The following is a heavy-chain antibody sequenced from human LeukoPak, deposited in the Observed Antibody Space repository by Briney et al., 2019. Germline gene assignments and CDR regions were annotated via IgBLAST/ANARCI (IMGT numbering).Heavy chain of an antibody. CDR1: GGSISSYY. CDR2: IYYSGST. CDR3: ARGNYGGNSVDYHYMDV. V-gene: IGHV4-59*01. D-gene: IGHD4-23*01. Sequence: SETLSLTCTVSGGSISSYYWSWIRQPPGKGLEWIGYIYYSGSTNYNPSLKSRVTISVDTSKNQFSLKLSSVTAADTAVYYCARGNYGGNSVDYHYMDVWGKGTTVTVSS. J-gene: IGHJ6*03.